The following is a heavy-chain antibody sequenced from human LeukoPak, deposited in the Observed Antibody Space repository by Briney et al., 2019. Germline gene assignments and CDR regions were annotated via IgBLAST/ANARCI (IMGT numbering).Heavy chain of an antibody. CDR3: ARGGVRSGYPHFDY. CDR2: IYYSGST. V-gene: IGHV4-59*08. Sequence: PSETLSLTCTVSGGSISSYYWSWIRQPPGEGLEWIGYIYYSGSTNYNPSLKSRVTISVDTSKNQFSLKLSSVTAADTAVYYCARGGVRSGYPHFDYWGQGTLVTVSS. D-gene: IGHD3-3*01. CDR1: GGSISSYY. J-gene: IGHJ4*02.